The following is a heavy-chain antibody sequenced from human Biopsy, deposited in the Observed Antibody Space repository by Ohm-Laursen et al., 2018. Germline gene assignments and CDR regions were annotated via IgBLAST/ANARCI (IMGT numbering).Heavy chain of an antibody. J-gene: IGHJ3*02. CDR2: TYNTGST. D-gene: IGHD3-22*01. V-gene: IGHV4-4*07. CDR3: ARDLPYYENSGYGAFDM. CDR1: GGFISTYY. Sequence: SDTLSLTYTVSGGFISTYYWNWIRQPAGKALEWIGRTYNTGSTNYNPSLQSRVTMSVDTSKNQFSLKMSSVTAADTAVYYCARDLPYYENSGYGAFDMWGQGTMVTVSS.